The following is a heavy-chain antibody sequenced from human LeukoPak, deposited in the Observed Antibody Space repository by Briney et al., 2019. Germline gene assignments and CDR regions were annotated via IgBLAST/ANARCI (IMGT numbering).Heavy chain of an antibody. Sequence: SETLSLTCAVYGGSFSGYYWNWIRQPPGKGLEWIGEINHSGSTNYIPSLKRRVTISVDTSKNQFSLKLSSVTAADTAVYYCARGSKMLGYNWFDPWGQGTLVTVSS. J-gene: IGHJ5*02. CDR3: ARGSKMLGYNWFDP. CDR1: GGSFSGYY. D-gene: IGHD1-26*01. CDR2: INHSGST. V-gene: IGHV4-34*01.